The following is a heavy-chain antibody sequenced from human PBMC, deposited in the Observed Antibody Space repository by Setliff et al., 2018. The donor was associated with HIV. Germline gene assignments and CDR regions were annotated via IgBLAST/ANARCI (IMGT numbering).Heavy chain of an antibody. J-gene: IGHJ4*02. V-gene: IGHV1-2*02. CDR1: GYTFSGYY. CDR3: ALASIVSTARWNH. CDR2: INPNSGAT. Sequence: ASVKVSCKASGYTFSGYYLHWVRRAPGQGLEWMGWINPNSGATNYAQSFQGRVTMARDTSISTAYMDLSSLTSDDTAVYYCALASIVSTARWNHWGRGTTVTVSS. D-gene: IGHD1-26*01.